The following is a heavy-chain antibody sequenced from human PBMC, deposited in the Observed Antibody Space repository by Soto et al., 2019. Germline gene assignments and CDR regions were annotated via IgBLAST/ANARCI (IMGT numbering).Heavy chain of an antibody. J-gene: IGHJ5*02. D-gene: IGHD2-15*01. CDR1: GGSISSYY. CDR3: AIRGYCGGGSCYDWFAP. Sequence: SETLSLTCTVSGGSISSYYWSWIRQPPGKGLQWIGYTYYSGSTNYNPSLKSRVTISVDTSKNQFSLKLSSVTAADTAVYYCAIRGYCGGGSCYDWFAPWGKGTLVTVSS. V-gene: IGHV4-59*01. CDR2: TYYSGST.